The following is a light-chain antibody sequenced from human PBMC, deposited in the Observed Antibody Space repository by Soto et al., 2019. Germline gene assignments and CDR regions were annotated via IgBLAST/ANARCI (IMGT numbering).Light chain of an antibody. J-gene: IGKJ5*01. V-gene: IGKV1-39*01. CDR1: QSISSY. CDR3: QQSYSTPHT. Sequence: DIQMTQSPSSLSVSLGDRVTITCRASQSISSYLNWYQQKPGKAPKLLIYAASSLQSGVPSRFSGSGYGTDFNLTISSLQPEDFATYYCQQSYSTPHTFGQGTRLEIK. CDR2: AAS.